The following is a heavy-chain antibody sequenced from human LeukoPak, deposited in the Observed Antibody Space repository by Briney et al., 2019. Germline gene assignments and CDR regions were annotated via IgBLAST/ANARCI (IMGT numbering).Heavy chain of an antibody. D-gene: IGHD3-22*01. CDR1: GFTFSSYA. CDR3: LRGYYDSNRYFDFDY. Sequence: GRSLRLSCAASGFTFSSYAMHWVRQAPGKGLEWVAVMSYDESNRYYADSVKGRFTISRDTSKNTLYLQMYSLRAEDTAVYYCLRGYYDSNRYFDFDYWGRGTLVTVSS. J-gene: IGHJ4*02. V-gene: IGHV3-30-3*01. CDR2: MSYDESNR.